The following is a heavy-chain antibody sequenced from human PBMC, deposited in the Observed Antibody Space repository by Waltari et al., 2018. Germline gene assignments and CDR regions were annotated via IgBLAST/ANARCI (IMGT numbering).Heavy chain of an antibody. V-gene: IGHV1-2*02. J-gene: IGHJ4*02. D-gene: IGHD2-2*01. Sequence: QVQLVQSGAEMKQPGASVKVSCKASGYTFTGYFMHWMRQAPGQGLEWMGWINPNSGDTKYAQKFQGRVTMTRDTSISTAYMELSRLTSDDTAVYYCARGPATADFDYWGQGTLVTISS. CDR2: INPNSGDT. CDR1: GYTFTGYF. CDR3: ARGPATADFDY.